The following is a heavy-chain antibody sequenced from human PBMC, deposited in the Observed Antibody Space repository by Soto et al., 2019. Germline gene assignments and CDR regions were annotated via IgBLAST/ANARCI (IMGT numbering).Heavy chain of an antibody. CDR1: GFTFSDYY. V-gene: IGHV3-11*06. D-gene: IGHD6-6*01. Sequence: QVQLVESGGGLVKPGGSLRLSCAASGFTFSDYYMSWIRQAPGKGLEWVSYISSSSSYTNYADSVKGRFTISRDNAKNSLSLQMNSLRAEDTAVYYCVRTIAAREVDYWGQGTLVTVSS. CDR2: ISSSSSYT. CDR3: VRTIAAREVDY. J-gene: IGHJ4*02.